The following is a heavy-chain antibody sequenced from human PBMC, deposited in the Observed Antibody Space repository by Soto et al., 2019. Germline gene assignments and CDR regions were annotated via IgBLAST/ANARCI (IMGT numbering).Heavy chain of an antibody. D-gene: IGHD7-27*01. CDR1: GSSFSAYA. CDR2: ISRSGDYT. CDR3: AKGGFWVHYGMDV. J-gene: IGHJ6*02. Sequence: EVQLLESGGGLVQPGGSLRLSCAASGSSFSAYAMNWVRQAPGKGLEWVSAISRSGDYTFYSDSVEGRFTISRDNSRNTVYMEMNSLRAEDTAVYYCAKGGFWVHYGMDVWGQGTTVSVSS. V-gene: IGHV3-23*01.